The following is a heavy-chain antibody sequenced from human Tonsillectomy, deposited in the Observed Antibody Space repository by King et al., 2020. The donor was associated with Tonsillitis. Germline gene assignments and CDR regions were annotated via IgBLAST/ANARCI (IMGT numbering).Heavy chain of an antibody. J-gene: IGHJ4*02. D-gene: IGHD5-18*01. CDR1: GFTFSSYG. CDR3: AKDRVADGGYSYGH. Sequence: VQLVESGGGAVQPGRSLRLSCAASGFTFSSYGMHWVRQTPGKGLEWVAVISYDGSNKYYADSVKGRFTISRDNSKNKLYLQMNSLRAEDTAVYYCAKDRVADGGYSYGHWGQGTLVTVSS. V-gene: IGHV3-30*18. CDR2: ISYDGSNK.